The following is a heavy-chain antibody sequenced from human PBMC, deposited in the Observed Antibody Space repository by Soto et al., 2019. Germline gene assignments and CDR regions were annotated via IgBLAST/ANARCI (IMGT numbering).Heavy chain of an antibody. V-gene: IGHV3-21*01. D-gene: IGHD2-15*01. CDR3: ARDPGADPRVAATLGWFNP. CDR1: GFTFSSYS. Sequence: EVQLVESGGGLVKPGGSLRLSCAASGFTFSSYSMNWVRQAPGKGLEWVSAISSSSSYIYYADSVKGRFTISRDNAKNSLYLQQNRLRAEDTAVYYCARDPGADPRVAATLGWFNPWGQGTLVTVSS. J-gene: IGHJ5*02. CDR2: ISSSSSYI.